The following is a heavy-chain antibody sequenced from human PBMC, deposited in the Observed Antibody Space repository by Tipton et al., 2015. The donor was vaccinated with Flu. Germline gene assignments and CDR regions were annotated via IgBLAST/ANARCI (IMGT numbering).Heavy chain of an antibody. CDR3: ARSQAYSSSPCFDY. J-gene: IGHJ4*02. CDR2: ISSSGSTI. V-gene: IGHV3-11*01. Sequence: QLVQSGGDLVKPGGSLRLSCAASGFTFSDYYMSWIRQAPGKGLEWVSYISSSGSTIYYADSVKGRFTISRDNAKNSLYLQMNSRRAEDTAVYYCARSQAYSSSPCFDYWGQGTLVTVSS. CDR1: GFTFSDYY. D-gene: IGHD6-13*01.